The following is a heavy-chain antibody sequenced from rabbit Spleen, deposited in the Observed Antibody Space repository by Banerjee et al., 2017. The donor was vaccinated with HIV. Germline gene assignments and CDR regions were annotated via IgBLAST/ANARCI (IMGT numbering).Heavy chain of an antibody. V-gene: IGHV1S40*01. D-gene: IGHD5-1*01. CDR2: INMFTGKS. CDR3: ARDLVAAIGWNFNL. CDR1: GFSFNSYYY. Sequence: QSLEESGGGLVKPGASLTLTCKASGFSFNSYYYMCWVRQAPGKGLEWIACINMFTGKSVYASWAKGRFIMSRPSSTTVTLQMTSLTVADTATYFCARDLVAAIGWNFNLWGQGTLVTVS. J-gene: IGHJ4*01.